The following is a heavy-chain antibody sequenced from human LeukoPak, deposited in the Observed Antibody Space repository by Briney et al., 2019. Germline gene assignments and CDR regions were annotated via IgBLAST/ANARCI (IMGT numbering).Heavy chain of an antibody. CDR3: AKDAPKYSSSWYVDY. CDR2: IRYDGSNK. Sequence: GGSLRLSCAASGFTFSSYGMHWVRQAPGKGLEWVAFIRYDGSNKYYADSVKGRFTISRDNSKNTLYLQMNSLRAEDTAVYYCAKDAPKYSSSWYVDYWGQGTLVTVSS. D-gene: IGHD6-13*01. J-gene: IGHJ4*02. CDR1: GFTFSSYG. V-gene: IGHV3-30*02.